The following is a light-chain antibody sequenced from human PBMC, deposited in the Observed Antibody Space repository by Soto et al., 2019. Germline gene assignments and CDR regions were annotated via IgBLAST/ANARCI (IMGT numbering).Light chain of an antibody. J-gene: IGLJ2*01. CDR2: STD. V-gene: IGLV7-43*01. Sequence: QAVVTQEPSLTVSPGGTVTLTYASSTGAVTSGYYPNWVQQKPGQTPRALIYSTDNKHSWTPARFSGSLLGGKAALTLSGAQSEDEAEYYCLLYFGGYVVFGGGTKLTVL. CDR1: TGAVTSGYY. CDR3: LLYFGGYVV.